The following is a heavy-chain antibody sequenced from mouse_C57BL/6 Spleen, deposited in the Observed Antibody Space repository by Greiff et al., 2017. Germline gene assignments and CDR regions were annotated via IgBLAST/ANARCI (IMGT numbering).Heavy chain of an antibody. CDR1: GYTFTSYW. CDR3: ARSGDYEVAWFAY. Sequence: QVHVKQSGAELVRPGSSVKLSCKASGYTFTSYWMDWVKQRPGQGLEWIGNIYPSDSETHYNQKFKDKATLTVDKSSSTAYMQLSSLTSEDSAVYYCARSGDYEVAWFAYWGQGTLVTVSA. J-gene: IGHJ3*01. D-gene: IGHD2-4*01. V-gene: IGHV1-61*01. CDR2: IYPSDSET.